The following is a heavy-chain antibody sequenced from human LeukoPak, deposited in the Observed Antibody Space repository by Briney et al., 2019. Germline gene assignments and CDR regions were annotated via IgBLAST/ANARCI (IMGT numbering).Heavy chain of an antibody. J-gene: IGHJ4*02. V-gene: IGHV3-74*01. CDR1: GFTFSKYW. CDR2: INTDGTVT. D-gene: IGHD6-19*01. CDR3: ATKQWLAPPPDS. Sequence: PGGSLGLSCAASGFTFSKYWMLWVRQAPGKGLESVSRINTDGTVTTYADSVKGRFTVSRDNADNTMFLQMNSVRDEDTAVYNCATKQWLAPPPDSWGQGTPVTVSS.